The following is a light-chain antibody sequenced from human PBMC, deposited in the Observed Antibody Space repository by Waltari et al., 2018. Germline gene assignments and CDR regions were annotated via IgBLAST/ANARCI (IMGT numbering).Light chain of an antibody. CDR2: EDN. CDR3: QSYDSDEGVV. J-gene: IGLJ2*01. Sequence: NSLLPQPHSVSESPGKTVTISCTRPSDSISSNYVHWYQQRPGSSPPTVIFEDNQRPSGVPDRFSASIDTSSNSASLTISGLKTEDEALYYCQSYDSDEGVVFGGGTKLTVL. CDR1: SDSISSNY. V-gene: IGLV6-57*01.